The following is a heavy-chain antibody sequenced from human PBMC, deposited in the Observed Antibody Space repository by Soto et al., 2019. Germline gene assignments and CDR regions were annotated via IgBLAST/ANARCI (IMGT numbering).Heavy chain of an antibody. J-gene: IGHJ4*02. CDR2: IYSGGST. D-gene: IGHD3-10*01. Sequence: PGGSLRLSCAASGFTVSSNYMSWVRRAPGKGLEWVSVIYSGGSTYYADSVKGRFTISRDNSKNTLYLQMNSLRAEDTAVYYCARDGPGSSTTFVYWGQGTLVTVSS. CDR1: GFTVSSNY. CDR3: ARDGPGSSTTFVY. V-gene: IGHV3-53*01.